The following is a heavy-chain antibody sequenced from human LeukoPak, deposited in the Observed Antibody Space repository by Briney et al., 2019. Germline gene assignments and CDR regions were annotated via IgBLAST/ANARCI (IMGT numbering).Heavy chain of an antibody. CDR3: ARDLSRYDDRNPTHYYYGMDV. V-gene: IGHV3-21*01. J-gene: IGHJ6*04. CDR1: GFTFSSYS. CDR2: IRSGSSYI. D-gene: IGHD5-12*01. Sequence: GGSLRLSCAAPGFTFSSYSMHWVRQAPGKGLEWVSSIRSGSSYIHYADSVKGRFTISRDNAQNSLYLQMNTLRAEDTAVYYWARDLSRYDDRNPTHYYYGMDVWGEGTTVTVSS.